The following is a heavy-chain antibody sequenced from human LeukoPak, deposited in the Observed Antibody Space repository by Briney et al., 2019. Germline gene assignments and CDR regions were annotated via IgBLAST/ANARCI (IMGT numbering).Heavy chain of an antibody. D-gene: IGHD1-20*01. CDR3: ARHGGRYNWSPSD. J-gene: IGHJ4*02. CDR2: VYYSGSTSGTT. Sequence: SETLSLTCTVSGGSISSSVYYWGWIRQPPGKGLEWIGSVYYSGSTSGTTYYNTSLESRVTISVDTSQSQFSLKLSSVTAADTAVYYCARHGGRYNWSPSDWGQGTLVAVSS. CDR1: GGSISSSVYY. V-gene: IGHV4-39*01.